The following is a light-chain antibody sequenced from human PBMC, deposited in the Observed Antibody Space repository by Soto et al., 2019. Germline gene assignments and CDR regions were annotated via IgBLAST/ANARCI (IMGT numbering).Light chain of an antibody. CDR1: QSVSSSY. Sequence: EIVLTQSPGTLSLSPGERATLSCRASQSVSSSYLAGYQQKPGQAPRLLIYDASSRATGIPDRFSGSGSGTDFTLTIIRLEPEDFAGYYCQQYGSSPRTFGQGTKVDIK. J-gene: IGKJ1*01. CDR3: QQYGSSPRT. CDR2: DAS. V-gene: IGKV3-20*01.